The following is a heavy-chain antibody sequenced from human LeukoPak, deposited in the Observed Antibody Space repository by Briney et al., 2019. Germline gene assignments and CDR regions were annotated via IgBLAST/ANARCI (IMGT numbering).Heavy chain of an antibody. CDR3: AKKPSSGYYYIDY. D-gene: IGHD3-22*01. J-gene: IGHJ4*02. V-gene: IGHV3-23*01. CDR2: ITDSGGST. Sequence: GGSLRLSCAASGFTFSSYAMGWVRQAPGKGLEWVSAITDSGGSTYYADSVKGRFTISRDNSKNTLYLQMNSLRAEDTAVYCCAKKPSSGYYYIDYWGQGTLVTVSS. CDR1: GFTFSSYA.